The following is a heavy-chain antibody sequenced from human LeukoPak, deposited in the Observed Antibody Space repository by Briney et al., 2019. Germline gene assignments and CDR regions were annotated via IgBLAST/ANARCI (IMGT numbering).Heavy chain of an antibody. Sequence: GGSLRLSCAASGFTFSSYAMHWVRQAPGKGLEYVSAISSNGGSTYYANSVKGRFTISRDNSKNTLYLQMGSLRAEDVAVYYCARKGNAFDFWGQGTMVTVSS. J-gene: IGHJ3*01. CDR1: GFTFSSYA. CDR2: ISSNGGST. V-gene: IGHV3-64*01. D-gene: IGHD3-10*01. CDR3: ARKGNAFDF.